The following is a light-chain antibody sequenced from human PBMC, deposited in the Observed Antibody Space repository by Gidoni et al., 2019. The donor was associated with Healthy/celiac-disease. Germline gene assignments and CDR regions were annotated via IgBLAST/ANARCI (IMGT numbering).Light chain of an antibody. J-gene: IGKJ3*01. CDR3: QQSYSTLLLT. CDR2: AAS. CDR1: QSISSY. Sequence: DIQITQSPSSLSASVGDRVTITCRASQSISSYLNWYQQKPGKAHKLLIYAASSLQIWVPPSFMGSGSGTDCTLTISSLQPEDFATYYCQQSYSTLLLTFGPGTKVDIK. V-gene: IGKV1-39*01.